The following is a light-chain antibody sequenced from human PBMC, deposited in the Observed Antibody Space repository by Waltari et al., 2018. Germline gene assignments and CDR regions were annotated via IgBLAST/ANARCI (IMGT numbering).Light chain of an antibody. V-gene: IGLV3-21*04. J-gene: IGLJ2*01. CDR1: NLGGRR. CDR2: DDS. CDR3: QVWDSGSRDRHVV. Sequence: SYVLTQAPSVSVAPGKTATTTCGGNNLGGRRVHWYRQKPGQAPALVMYDDSDRPSGIPERFSGSNSGNTATLTISRVEAGDEADYYCQVWDSGSRDRHVVFGGGTKLTVL.